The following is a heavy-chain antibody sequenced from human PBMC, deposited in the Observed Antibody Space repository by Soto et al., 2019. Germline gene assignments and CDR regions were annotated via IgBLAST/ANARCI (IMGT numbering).Heavy chain of an antibody. CDR3: RRSSRYSTDV. CDR2: ICSIGST. CDR1: GGSISSSSY. Sequence: QLQLQESGPGLVKPSETLSLTCTVSGGSISSSSYWVWIRQPPGKGLEWIGSICSIGSTYYNPALKRRVTISVDTSKTQFSLKLSSVTAADTAVYYCRRSSRYSTDVWGQGTTVTVSS. D-gene: IGHD6-13*01. J-gene: IGHJ6*02. V-gene: IGHV4-39*01.